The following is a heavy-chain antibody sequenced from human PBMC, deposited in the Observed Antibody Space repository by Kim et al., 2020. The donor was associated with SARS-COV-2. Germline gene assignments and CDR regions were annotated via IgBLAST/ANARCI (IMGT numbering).Heavy chain of an antibody. Sequence: GGSLRLSCAASGFTFSSYAMSWVRQAPGKGLEWVSAISGSGGSTYYADSVKGRFTISRDNSKNTLYLQMNSLRAEDTAVYYCAKDLAGYYDSSGTGGAFDIWGQETMVTVSS. J-gene: IGHJ3*02. CDR3: AKDLAGYYDSSGTGGAFDI. V-gene: IGHV3-23*01. CDR1: GFTFSSYA. CDR2: ISGSGGST. D-gene: IGHD3-22*01.